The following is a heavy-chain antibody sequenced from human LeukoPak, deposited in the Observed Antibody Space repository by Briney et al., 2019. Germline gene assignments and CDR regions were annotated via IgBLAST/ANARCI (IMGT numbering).Heavy chain of an antibody. CDR2: INPNSGGT. J-gene: IGHJ5*02. D-gene: IGHD3-22*01. CDR3: ARDWFRSSSGYYYDWFDP. V-gene: IGHV1-2*02. CDR1: GYTFTGYY. Sequence: ASVKVPCKASGYTFTGYYMHWVRQAPGQGLEWMGWINPNSGGTNYAQKFQGRVTMTRDTSISTAYMELSRLRSDDTAVHYCARDWFRSSSGYYYDWFDPWGQGTLVTVSS.